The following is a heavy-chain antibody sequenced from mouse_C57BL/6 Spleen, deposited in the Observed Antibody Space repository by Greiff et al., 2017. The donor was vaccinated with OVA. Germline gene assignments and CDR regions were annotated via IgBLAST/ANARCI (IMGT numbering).Heavy chain of an antibody. V-gene: IGHV1-53*01. D-gene: IGHD2-5*01. CDR3: ASGYSNYFAY. Sequence: FKRQQPGTELVKPGASVKLSCKASAYTFTSYWRHWVKQRPGQGLEWIGNINPSNGGTNYNEKFKSKATLTVDKSSSTAYMQLSSLTSEDSAVYYCASGYSNYFAYWGQGTLVTVSA. J-gene: IGHJ3*01. CDR2: INPSNGGT. CDR1: AYTFTSYW.